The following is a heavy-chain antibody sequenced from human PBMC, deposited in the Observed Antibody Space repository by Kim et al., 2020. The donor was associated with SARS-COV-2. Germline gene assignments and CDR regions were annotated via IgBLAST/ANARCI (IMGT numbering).Heavy chain of an antibody. Sequence: SQTLSLTCAVSGDSISNIGIAWNWLRQSPSRGLEWLGCTYYNSKWYSDSAVSLKSRATINPDTSKNQFSLHLNSVTPEDTAVYFCARGTSRYFDPWGQGTLVTVSS. V-gene: IGHV6-1*01. CDR3: ARGTSRYFDP. J-gene: IGHJ5*02. CDR2: TYYNSKWYS. CDR1: GDSISNIGIA. D-gene: IGHD1-1*01.